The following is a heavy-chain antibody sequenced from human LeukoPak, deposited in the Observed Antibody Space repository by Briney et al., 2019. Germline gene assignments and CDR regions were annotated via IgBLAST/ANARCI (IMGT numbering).Heavy chain of an antibody. CDR3: ATEGNGYGSGVIDP. Sequence: ASVKVSCKAAGYTFTTYYMHWVRQAPGQGLEWMGTINPSGGSTSYAQKFQGRVTMTRDTSTSTVYMELSSLRSEDTAVYYCATEGNGYGSGVIDPWGQGTLVTVSS. V-gene: IGHV1-46*01. CDR2: INPSGGST. D-gene: IGHD3-10*01. CDR1: GYTFTTYY. J-gene: IGHJ5*02.